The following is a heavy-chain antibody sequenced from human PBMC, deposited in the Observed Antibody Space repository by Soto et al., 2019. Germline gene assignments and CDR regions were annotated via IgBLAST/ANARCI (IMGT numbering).Heavy chain of an antibody. V-gene: IGHV1-69*13. CDR2: IIPIFGTA. J-gene: IGHJ5*02. CDR3: ARERYSNYPNWFDP. D-gene: IGHD4-4*01. CDR1: GGTFSSYA. Sequence: SVKVSCKTSGGTFSSYAISWVRHAPGQGLEWMGGIIPIFGTANYAQKFQGRVTITADESTSTAYMELSSLRSEDTAVYYCARERYSNYPNWFDPWGQGTLVTVSS.